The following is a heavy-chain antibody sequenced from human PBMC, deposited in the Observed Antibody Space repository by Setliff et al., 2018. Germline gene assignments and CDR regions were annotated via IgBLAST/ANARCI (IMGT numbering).Heavy chain of an antibody. CDR1: GYTFTSYG. V-gene: IGHV1-18*01. CDR2: ISAYNGNT. Sequence: GASVKVSCKASGYTFTSYGISWVRQAPGQGLEWMGWISAYNGNTNYAQKLQGRVTMTTDTSTSTAYMELRSLRSDDTAVYYCARESNGDCVPYYYYYYMDVWGKGTTVTVSS. J-gene: IGHJ6*03. CDR3: ARESNGDCVPYYYYYYMDV. D-gene: IGHD2-21*02.